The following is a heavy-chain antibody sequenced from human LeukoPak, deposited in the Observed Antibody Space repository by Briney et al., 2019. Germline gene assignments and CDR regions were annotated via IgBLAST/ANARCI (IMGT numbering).Heavy chain of an antibody. J-gene: IGHJ5*02. CDR2: TSYDGSKT. Sequence: GGSLRLSCVASGFTFSSYGMHWVRQAPGKGLEWVAVTSYDGSKTYYADSVKGRFTISRDNSKNTPYLQMNSLRGEDTAVYYCGKDRSSSGGNWFDPWGQGTLVTVCS. CDR1: GFTFSSYG. CDR3: GKDRSSSGGNWFDP. V-gene: IGHV3-30*18. D-gene: IGHD6-6*01.